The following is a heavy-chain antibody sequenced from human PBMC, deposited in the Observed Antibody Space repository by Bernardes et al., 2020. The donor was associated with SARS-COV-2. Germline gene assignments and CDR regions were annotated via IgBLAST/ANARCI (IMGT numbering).Heavy chain of an antibody. Sequence: SLRLSCAASGFTFSSYSMNWVRQAPGKGLEWVSSISSSSYIYYADSVKGRFTISRDNAKNSLYLQMNSLRAEDTAVYYCARYLVYSSSSRFLSGWFDPWGQGTLVTVSS. CDR1: GFTFSSYS. CDR3: ARYLVYSSSSRFLSGWFDP. D-gene: IGHD6-6*01. CDR2: ISSSSYI. J-gene: IGHJ5*02. V-gene: IGHV3-21*01.